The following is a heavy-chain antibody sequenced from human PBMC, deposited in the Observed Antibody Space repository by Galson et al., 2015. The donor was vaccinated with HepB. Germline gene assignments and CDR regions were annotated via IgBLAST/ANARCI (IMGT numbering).Heavy chain of an antibody. CDR1: GFTFSSYA. J-gene: IGHJ3*02. D-gene: IGHD3-22*01. Sequence: SLRLSCAASGFTFSSYAMSWVRQAPGKGLQWVSAISAGGGGTYYADSVKGRFTISRDNSKNTLYLQMNSLRAEDTAVYYCAKGPYDSSGYYLNAFDIWGQGTMVTVSS. CDR3: AKGPYDSSGYYLNAFDI. V-gene: IGHV3-23*01. CDR2: ISAGGGGT.